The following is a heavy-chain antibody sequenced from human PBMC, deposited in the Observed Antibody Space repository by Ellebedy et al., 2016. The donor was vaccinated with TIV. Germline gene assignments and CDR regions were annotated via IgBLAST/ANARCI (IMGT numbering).Heavy chain of an antibody. CDR1: GFPFTGYW. D-gene: IGHD3-10*01. CDR2: ISSSGDTI. J-gene: IGHJ5*02. V-gene: IGHV3-11*01. CDR3: ARGLWFGGLRFDT. Sequence: GESLKISCVASGFPFTGYWMSWVRQAPGKGLEWVSYISSSGDTIYYADSVTGRVTISRDNAKNSLYLQMNSLRAEDTAVYYCARGLWFGGLRFDTWGQGTLVTVSS.